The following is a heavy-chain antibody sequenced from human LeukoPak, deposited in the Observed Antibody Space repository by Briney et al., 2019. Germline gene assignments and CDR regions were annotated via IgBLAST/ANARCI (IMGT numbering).Heavy chain of an antibody. D-gene: IGHD3-22*01. V-gene: IGHV4-39*01. CDR3: ARRGYDSSGCYYAY. CDR2: IYYSGST. J-gene: IGHJ4*02. CDR1: GGSISSSSYY. Sequence: SETLSLTCTVSGGSISSSSYYWGWIRQPPGKGLEWIGSIYYSGSTYYNPSLKSRVAISVDTSKNQFSLRLSSVTAADTAVYYCARRGYDSSGCYYAYWGQGTLVTVSS.